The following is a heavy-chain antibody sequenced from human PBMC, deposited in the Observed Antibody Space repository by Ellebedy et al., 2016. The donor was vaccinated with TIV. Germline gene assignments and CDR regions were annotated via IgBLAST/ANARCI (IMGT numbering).Heavy chain of an antibody. J-gene: IGHJ4*02. CDR1: GGSISNSDYY. Sequence: MPSETLSLTCTVSGGSISNSDYYWNWIRQPPGKGLEWIGSIYYSGSAYYNPSLKSRVTVSVDTSKNQFSLNLSSVTAADTAVYYCARTDPWQPSDDWGQGILVSVSS. D-gene: IGHD2-21*02. V-gene: IGHV4-39*01. CDR3: ARTDPWQPSDD. CDR2: IYYSGSA.